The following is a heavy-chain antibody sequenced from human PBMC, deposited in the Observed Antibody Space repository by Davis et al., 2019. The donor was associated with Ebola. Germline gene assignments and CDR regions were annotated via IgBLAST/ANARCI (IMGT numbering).Heavy chain of an antibody. CDR3: ARDRRLYSSSTGFNNWFDP. V-gene: IGHV4-59*01. Sequence: SETLSLTCSVSGVSITTYYWSWIRQPPGKGLEWIGNIYYSGSTNYNPSLKSRVTISVDTSKNQFSLKLTSVTAADTAVYYCARDRRLYSSSTGFNNWFDPWGQGTLVTVSS. J-gene: IGHJ5*02. D-gene: IGHD6-6*01. CDR1: GVSITTYY. CDR2: IYYSGST.